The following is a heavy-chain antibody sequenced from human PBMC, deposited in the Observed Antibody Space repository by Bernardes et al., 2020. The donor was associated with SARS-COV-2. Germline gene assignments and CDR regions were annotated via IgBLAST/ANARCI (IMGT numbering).Heavy chain of an antibody. CDR2: INKDGSGT. J-gene: IGHJ6*02. CDR1: GFTFSAYW. V-gene: IGHV3-74*01. CDR3: SKDLHNDGIDV. Sequence: GGSLRLSCAASGFTFSAYWMNWVRQVPGKGLEWVSGINKDGSGTNYAESVRGRFTISRDNAKRTLYLQMNSLGAEDTAVYYCSKDLHNDGIDVWGQGTTVIVSS. D-gene: IGHD1-1*01.